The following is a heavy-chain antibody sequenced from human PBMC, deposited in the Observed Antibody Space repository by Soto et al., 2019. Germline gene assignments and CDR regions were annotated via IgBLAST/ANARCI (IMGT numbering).Heavy chain of an antibody. V-gene: IGHV1-3*04. D-gene: IGHD2-15*01. J-gene: IGHJ5*02. CDR3: AREPLCGGKCYLNYFDP. Sequence: QVRLVQSGAEVKEPGASVKVSCKASGYRFIYYPIHWVRQAPGQGLEWMGWINIGNGNTQYSQNFQGRVTITTDTSTTTAYMELSSLTSGDTAVYYCAREPLCGGKCYLNYFDPWGQGTLVTVSS. CDR1: GYRFIYYP. CDR2: INIGNGNT.